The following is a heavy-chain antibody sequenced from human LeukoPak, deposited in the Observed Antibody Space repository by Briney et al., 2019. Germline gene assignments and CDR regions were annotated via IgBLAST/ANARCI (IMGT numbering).Heavy chain of an antibody. CDR2: INPNSGGT. J-gene: IGHJ4*02. CDR1: GYTFTGYY. Sequence: ASVKVSCKASGYTFTGYYMHWVRQAPGQGLEWMGWINPNSGGTNYAQKFQGRVTMTRDTSISTAYMELSRLRSDDTAVYYCARDHHPTMSGEAFDYWGQGTLVTVSS. CDR3: ARDHHPTMSGEAFDY. V-gene: IGHV1-2*02. D-gene: IGHD3-16*01.